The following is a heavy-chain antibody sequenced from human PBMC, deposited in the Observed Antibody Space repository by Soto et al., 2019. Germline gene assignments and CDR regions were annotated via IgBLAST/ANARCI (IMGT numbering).Heavy chain of an antibody. CDR2: INTGSSNT. J-gene: IGHJ4*02. D-gene: IGHD6-13*01. V-gene: IGHV1-3*04. CDR3: ARAMPTAGNIYFDQ. CDR1: GYTFTSYG. Sequence: QVDLVQSGAEVKEPGASVRISCEASGYTFTSYGIHWVRQAPGQRLEWMGGINTGSSNTRYSPEFQARVTLTRDTSASTAYMQLNSLRSEDTALYYCARAMPTAGNIYFDQWGQGTLVTVSS.